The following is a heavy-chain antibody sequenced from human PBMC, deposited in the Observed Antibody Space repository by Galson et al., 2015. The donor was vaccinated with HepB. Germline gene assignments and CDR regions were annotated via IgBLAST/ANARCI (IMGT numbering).Heavy chain of an antibody. V-gene: IGHV3-13*01. D-gene: IGHD3-3*01. CDR1: GFTFSSYD. CDR3: ARGTYYDFWSGDRGYGMDV. J-gene: IGHJ6*02. Sequence: SLRLSCAASGFTFSSYDMHWVRQATGKGLEWVSAIGTAGDTYYPGSVKGRFTISRENAKNSLYLQMNSLRAGDTAVYYCARGTYYDFWSGDRGYGMDVWGQGTTVTVSS. CDR2: IGTAGDT.